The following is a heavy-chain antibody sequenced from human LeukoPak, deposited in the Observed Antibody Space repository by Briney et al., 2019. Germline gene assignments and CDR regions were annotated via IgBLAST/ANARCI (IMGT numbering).Heavy chain of an antibody. CDR3: ARGVYVWGGYRSAVFDI. Sequence: SETLSLTCTVSGGSISSNYWSWIRQPPGKGLEWIGYIYYSGSTNYNPSLKSRVSISVDTSKNQFSLKLNSVTAADTAVYYCARGVYVWGGYRSAVFDIWGQGTMVTVSS. J-gene: IGHJ3*02. CDR1: GGSISSNY. D-gene: IGHD3-16*02. V-gene: IGHV4-59*01. CDR2: IYYSGST.